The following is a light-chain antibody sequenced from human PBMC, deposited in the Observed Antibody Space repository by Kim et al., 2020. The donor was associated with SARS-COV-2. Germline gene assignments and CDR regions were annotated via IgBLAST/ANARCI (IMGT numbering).Light chain of an antibody. CDR3: SAWDSSLSAVI. CDR1: INSVGSQG. J-gene: IGLJ2*01. Sequence: QTATLTCTGNINSVGSQGASWLQLPQGHPPELLSYRNNDRPSEISERFSASTSGNTASLTITGLQPEDGADCFCSAWDSSLSAVIFGGGTQLTVL. V-gene: IGLV10-54*04. CDR2: RNN.